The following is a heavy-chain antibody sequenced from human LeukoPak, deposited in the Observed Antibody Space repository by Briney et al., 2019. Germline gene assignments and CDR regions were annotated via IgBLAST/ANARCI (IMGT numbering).Heavy chain of an antibody. CDR1: VFRLSTYS. Sequence: GGSLRLSCAASVFRLSTYSMHWVRQAPGKGLEWVSAITSRSGYTKYADSMKGRFTISRDNAKRSLFLQMNSLTAEDTGVYYCAIGAGYVALYIVESRPDYFGMDVWGQGTTVTVSS. CDR3: AIGAGYVALYIVESRPDYFGMDV. D-gene: IGHD5-12*01. CDR2: ITSRSGYT. V-gene: IGHV3-21*01. J-gene: IGHJ6*02.